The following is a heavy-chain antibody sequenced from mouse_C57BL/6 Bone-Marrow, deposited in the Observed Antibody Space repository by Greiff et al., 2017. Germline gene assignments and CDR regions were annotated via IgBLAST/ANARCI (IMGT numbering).Heavy chain of an antibody. CDR2: IDPSDSYT. V-gene: IGHV1-59*01. CDR1: GYTFTSYW. Sequence: QVQLQQPGAELVRPGTSVKLSCKASGYTFTSYWMHWVKQRPGQGLEWIGVIDPSDSYTNYNQKFKGKATLTVDQSSSTAYMQLSSLTSEDSAVYYSARHGNYDYWYFDVWGTGTTVTVSS. CDR3: ARHGNYDYWYFDV. D-gene: IGHD2-1*01. J-gene: IGHJ1*03.